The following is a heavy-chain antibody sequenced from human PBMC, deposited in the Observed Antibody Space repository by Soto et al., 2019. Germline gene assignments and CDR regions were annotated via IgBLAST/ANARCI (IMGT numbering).Heavy chain of an antibody. CDR3: ARRAYDFWSGYLPGYLEY. V-gene: IGHV3-48*04. D-gene: IGHD3-3*01. CDR1: GFTFSSYS. CDR2: INNSRSKK. Sequence: PGGSLRLSFAASGFTFSSYSMNWVRQAPGKGLEWVSYINNSRSKKYYADSVKGRFTISRDNAKNSLYLQMNSLRAEDTAVYYCARRAYDFWSGYLPGYLEYWGQGTLVTVSS. J-gene: IGHJ4*02.